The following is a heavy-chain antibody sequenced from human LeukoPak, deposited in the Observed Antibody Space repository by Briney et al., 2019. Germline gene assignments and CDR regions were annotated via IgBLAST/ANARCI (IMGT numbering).Heavy chain of an antibody. CDR3: ARDRGLLWFGELSSGPDY. CDR2: IIPILGIA. CDR1: GGTFISYA. Sequence: SVKVSCKASGGTFISYAISWVRPAPGQGLEWMGRIIPILGIAHYAQKFQGRVTITADKSTSTAYMELSSLRSEDTAVYYCARDRGLLWFGELSSGPDYWGQGTLVTVSS. V-gene: IGHV1-69*04. J-gene: IGHJ4*02. D-gene: IGHD3-10*01.